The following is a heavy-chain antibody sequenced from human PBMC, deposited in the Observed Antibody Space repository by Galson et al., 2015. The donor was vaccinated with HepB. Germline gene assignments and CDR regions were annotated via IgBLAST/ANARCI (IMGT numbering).Heavy chain of an antibody. CDR2: ITSSSSYK. CDR1: GFTFSSYT. D-gene: IGHD6-19*01. Sequence: SLRLSCAASGFTFSSYTMKWVRQAPGKGLEWVSSITSSSSYKYYADSVRGRFTISRDNSKNTLYLQMNSLRAEDTALYYCAKDPYLYSALAGTMAGFDYWGQGTLVTVSS. V-gene: IGHV3-21*03. J-gene: IGHJ4*02. CDR3: AKDPYLYSALAGTMAGFDY.